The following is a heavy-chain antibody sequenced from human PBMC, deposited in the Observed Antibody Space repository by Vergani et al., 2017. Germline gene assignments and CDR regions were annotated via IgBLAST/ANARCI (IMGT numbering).Heavy chain of an antibody. J-gene: IGHJ6*03. D-gene: IGHD2-2*01. CDR2: MNPNSGNT. Sequence: QVQLVQSGAEVKKPGASVKVSCKASGYTFTSYDINWVRQATXQGLEWMGWMNPNSGNTGYAQKFQGRVTMTRNTSISTAYMELSSLRSEDTAVYYCARGTYCSSTSCRPYYYYYYMDVWGKGTTVTVSS. CDR3: ARGTYCSSTSCRPYYYYYYMDV. CDR1: GYTFTSYD. V-gene: IGHV1-8*01.